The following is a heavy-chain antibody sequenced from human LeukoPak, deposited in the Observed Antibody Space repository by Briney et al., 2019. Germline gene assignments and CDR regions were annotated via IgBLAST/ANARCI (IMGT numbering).Heavy chain of an antibody. D-gene: IGHD6-13*01. CDR1: GGSIRGYF. J-gene: IGHJ4*02. Sequence: SETLSLTCTVSGGSIRGYFWTWTRQPPGKGLEWIGYIYYSGSTNYNPSLKSRVTIAVDTSKNQFSLRLSSVTAADTAVYYCAMAYSSSWYYFDYWGQGTLVTVSS. CDR2: IYYSGST. V-gene: IGHV4-59*01. CDR3: AMAYSSSWYYFDY.